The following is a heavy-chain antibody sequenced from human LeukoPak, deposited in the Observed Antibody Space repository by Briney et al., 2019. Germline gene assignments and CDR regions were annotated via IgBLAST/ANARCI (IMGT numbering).Heavy chain of an antibody. Sequence: SETLSLTCTVSGGSISSSSYYWGWIRQPPGKGLEWIGSIYYSGSTYYNPSFKSRVTISVDTSKNQFSLKLSSVTAADTAVYYCARHLGSEQWLVPDPYYFDYWGQGTLVTVSS. D-gene: IGHD6-19*01. CDR1: GGSISSSSYY. V-gene: IGHV4-39*01. CDR3: ARHLGSEQWLVPDPYYFDY. J-gene: IGHJ4*02. CDR2: IYYSGST.